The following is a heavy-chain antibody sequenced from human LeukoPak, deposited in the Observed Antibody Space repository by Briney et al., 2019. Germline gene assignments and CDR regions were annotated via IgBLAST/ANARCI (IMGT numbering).Heavy chain of an antibody. V-gene: IGHV4-34*01. CDR1: GGSFSGYY. CDR2: INHSGST. CDR3: ARGLSAIVH. J-gene: IGHJ4*02. Sequence: SETLSLTCAVYGGSFSGYYWSWIRQPPGKGLEWIGEINHSGSTNYNPSLKSRVTISVDTSKNQFSLKMSSVTAADTAVYYCARGLSAIVHWGQGTLVTVSS. D-gene: IGHD2-15*01.